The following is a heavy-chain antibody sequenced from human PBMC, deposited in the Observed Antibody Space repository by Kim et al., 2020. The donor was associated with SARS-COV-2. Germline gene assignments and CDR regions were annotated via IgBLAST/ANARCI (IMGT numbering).Heavy chain of an antibody. D-gene: IGHD3-10*01. J-gene: IGHJ6*02. V-gene: IGHV1-18*01. CDR2: ISVYNGNT. Sequence: ASVKVSCKASGYTFNTYAISWVRQAPGQGLEWMGWISVYNGNTKYEQKVQGRVTMTTDTSTSTVYMELRSLRSDDTAVYYCASGFSMVRGVTSYSMDVWG. CDR3: ASGFSMVRGVTSYSMDV. CDR1: GYTFNTYA.